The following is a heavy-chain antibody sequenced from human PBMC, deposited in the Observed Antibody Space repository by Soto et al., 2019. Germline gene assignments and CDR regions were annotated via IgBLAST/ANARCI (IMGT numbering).Heavy chain of an antibody. V-gene: IGHV3-33*01. J-gene: IGHJ4*02. CDR1: GFTFSSYG. CDR2: IWYDGSNK. CDR3: ARQASVYYYDSTPDY. D-gene: IGHD3-22*01. Sequence: QVQLVESGGGVVQPGRSLRLSCAASGFTFSSYGMHWVRQAPGKGLEWVAVIWYDGSNKYYADSVKGRFTISRDNSKNTLYLQMNSLRAEDTAVYYCARQASVYYYDSTPDYWGQGTLVTVSS.